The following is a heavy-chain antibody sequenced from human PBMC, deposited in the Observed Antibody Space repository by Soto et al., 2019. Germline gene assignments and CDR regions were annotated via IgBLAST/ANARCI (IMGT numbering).Heavy chain of an antibody. J-gene: IGHJ4*02. CDR3: ARYTGYDFWGGSPFYY. D-gene: IGHD3-3*01. Sequence: QVQLVQSGAEVKKPGASVKVSCKASGYTFTSYGISWVRQAPGQGLEWMGWISAYNGNTNYAQKLQGRVTMNTDTSTSTTYMELRSLRADDTAVYYCARYTGYDFWGGSPFYYWGQGTLVTVSS. CDR1: GYTFTSYG. V-gene: IGHV1-18*01. CDR2: ISAYNGNT.